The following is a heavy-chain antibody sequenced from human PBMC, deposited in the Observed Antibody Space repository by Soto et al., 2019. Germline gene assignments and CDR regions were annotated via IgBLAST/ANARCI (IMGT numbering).Heavy chain of an antibody. CDR2: IYYSGST. V-gene: IGHV4-39*01. CDR3: ARDIVVVPAAADAFDI. D-gene: IGHD2-2*01. J-gene: IGHJ3*02. CDR1: GGSISSSSYY. Sequence: SETLSLTCTVSGGSISSSSYYWGWIRQPPGKGLEWIGSIYYSGSTYYNPSLKSRVTISVNTSKNQFSLKVTSATAADTAVYYCARDIVVVPAAADAFDIWGQGTMVTVSS.